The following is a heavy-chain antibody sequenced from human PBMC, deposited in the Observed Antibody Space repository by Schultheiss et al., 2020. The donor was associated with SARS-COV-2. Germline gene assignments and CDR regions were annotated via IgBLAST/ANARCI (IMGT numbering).Heavy chain of an antibody. Sequence: GESLKISCAASGFTFSSYSMNWVRQAPGKGLEWVSSISSSSSYIYYADSVKGRFTISRDNAKNSLYLQMNSLRAEDTAVYYCAKVPGSGWYYFDYWGQGTLVTVSS. CDR3: AKVPGSGWYYFDY. CDR1: GFTFSSYS. V-gene: IGHV3-21*04. CDR2: ISSSSSYI. J-gene: IGHJ4*02. D-gene: IGHD6-19*01.